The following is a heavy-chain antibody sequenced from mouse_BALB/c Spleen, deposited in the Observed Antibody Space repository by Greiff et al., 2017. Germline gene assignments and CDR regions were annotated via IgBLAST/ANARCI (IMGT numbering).Heavy chain of an antibody. D-gene: IGHD6-1*01. J-gene: IGHJ1*01. Sequence: EVKLVESGAELVRPGALVKLSCKASGFNIKDYYMHWVKQRPEQGLEWIGWIDPENGNTIYDPKFQGKASITADTSSNTAYLQLSSLTSEDTAVYYCASRSSRYFDVWGAGTTVTVSS. CDR1: GFNIKDYY. CDR3: ASRSSRYFDV. V-gene: IGHV14-1*02. CDR2: IDPENGNT.